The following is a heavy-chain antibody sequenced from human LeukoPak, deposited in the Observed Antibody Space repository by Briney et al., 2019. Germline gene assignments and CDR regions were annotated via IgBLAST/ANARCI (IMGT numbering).Heavy chain of an antibody. V-gene: IGHV3-48*04. Sequence: GGSLRLSCAASGFTFSSYSMSWVRQAPGKGLEWVSYITGGSFTINYADSVKGRFTISRDNAKNSLFLQMNSLRAEDTAVYYCAGFGGNSFWGPGTLVTVSS. CDR3: AGFGGNSF. D-gene: IGHD4-23*01. CDR1: GFTFSSYS. CDR2: ITGGSFTI. J-gene: IGHJ4*02.